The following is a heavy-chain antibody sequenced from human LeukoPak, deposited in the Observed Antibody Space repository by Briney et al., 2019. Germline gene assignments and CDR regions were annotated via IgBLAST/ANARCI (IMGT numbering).Heavy chain of an antibody. CDR1: GGSISSGSYY. CDR2: ISTSGIT. V-gene: IGHV4-61*02. Sequence: SSETLSLTCTVSGGSISSGSYYCHWIRQPAGKGLEWIGRISTSGITKYNPSLKSRVTIPVDTSKNQFSLKLSSVTAADTAVYYCARGPDYSNYVDYWGQGTLVTVSS. D-gene: IGHD4-11*01. CDR3: ARGPDYSNYVDY. J-gene: IGHJ4*02.